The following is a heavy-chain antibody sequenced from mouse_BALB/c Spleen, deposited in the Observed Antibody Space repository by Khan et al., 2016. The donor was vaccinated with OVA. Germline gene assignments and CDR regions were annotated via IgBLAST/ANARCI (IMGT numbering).Heavy chain of an antibody. Sequence: QVQLKESGPGLVAPSQSLSITCTVSGFSLTDYAVSWIRQPPGKGLEWLGVIWGGGSKYYNSALKSRLSISKDNSRSQVFLNMNSLQTDDTAMYYCAKDPPYYAMDYRGQGTSVTVSS. J-gene: IGHJ4*01. CDR3: AKDPPYYAMDY. V-gene: IGHV2-6-5*01. CDR2: IWGGGSK. CDR1: GFSLTDYA.